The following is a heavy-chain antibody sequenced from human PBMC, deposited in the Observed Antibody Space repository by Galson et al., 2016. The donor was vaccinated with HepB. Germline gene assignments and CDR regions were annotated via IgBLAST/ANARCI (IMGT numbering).Heavy chain of an antibody. CDR1: GFTFSSYA. D-gene: IGHD5-18*01. CDR3: ATPRGYSYGYWDDTTTDY. Sequence: LRLSCAASGFTFSSYAMSWVRQAPGKGLEWVSAISGSGGNTYYADSVKGRFTISRDNSKDTLYLQMNSLRAEDTAVYYCATPRGYSYGYWDDTTTDYWGQGTLVTVSS. CDR2: ISGSGGNT. V-gene: IGHV3-23*01. J-gene: IGHJ4*02.